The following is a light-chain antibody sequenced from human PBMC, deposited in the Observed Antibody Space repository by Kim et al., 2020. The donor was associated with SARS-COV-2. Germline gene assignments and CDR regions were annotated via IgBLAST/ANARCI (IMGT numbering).Light chain of an antibody. V-gene: IGKV3-20*01. CDR1: QSVNSNY. Sequence: EIVLTQSPGTLSLSPGERATLSCRASQSVNSNYVAWYQQKPGQAPRLLIYGTSSRATGIPDRFSGSGSGTHFTLTISRLEPEDFAVYYCHQFVNSPLTFGQGTKVDIK. J-gene: IGKJ1*01. CDR3: HQFVNSPLT. CDR2: GTS.